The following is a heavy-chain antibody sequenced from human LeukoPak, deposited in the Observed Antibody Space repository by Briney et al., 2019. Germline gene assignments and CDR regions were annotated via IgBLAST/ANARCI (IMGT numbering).Heavy chain of an antibody. Sequence: SETLSLTCAVSGVSVDRGDDYWVWIRQPPGKGLEWIGYIYHSGSNYYNPSLKNRISMLVDTSQNQFSLRLSSVVATDTAVYCARAGIDSYGTFLDSWGQGTLVTVSS. D-gene: IGHD5-18*01. J-gene: IGHJ4*02. CDR3: ARAGIDSYGTFLDS. CDR1: GVSVDRGDDY. V-gene: IGHV4-30-4*01. CDR2: IYHSGSN.